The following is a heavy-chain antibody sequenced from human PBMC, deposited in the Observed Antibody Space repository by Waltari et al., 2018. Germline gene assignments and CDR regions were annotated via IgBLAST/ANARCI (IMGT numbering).Heavy chain of an antibody. V-gene: IGHV3-49*03. D-gene: IGHD6-19*01. J-gene: IGHJ4*02. Sequence: EVQLVESGGGLVQPGRSLRLSCTASGFTFGDYAMSWFRQAPGKGLEWVGFIRSKAYGGTTEYAASVKGRFTISRDDSKSIAYLQMNSLKTEDTAVYYCTRGGARPPGIAVAGGLDYWGQGTLVTVSS. CDR2: IRSKAYGGTT. CDR3: TRGGARPPGIAVAGGLDY. CDR1: GFTFGDYA.